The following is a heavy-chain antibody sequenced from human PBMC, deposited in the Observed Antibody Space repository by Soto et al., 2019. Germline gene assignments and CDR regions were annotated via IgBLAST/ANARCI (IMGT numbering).Heavy chain of an antibody. D-gene: IGHD2-2*01. Sequence: SETLSLTCTVSGGSISSGDYYWSWIRQPPGKGLEWIGYIYYSGSTYHNPSLKSRVTISVDTSKNQFSLKLSSVTAADTAVYYCAREEVVQADMGNGGFDYWGQGTLVTVSS. CDR3: AREEVVQADMGNGGFDY. CDR1: GGSISSGDYY. V-gene: IGHV4-30-4*01. J-gene: IGHJ4*02. CDR2: IYYSGST.